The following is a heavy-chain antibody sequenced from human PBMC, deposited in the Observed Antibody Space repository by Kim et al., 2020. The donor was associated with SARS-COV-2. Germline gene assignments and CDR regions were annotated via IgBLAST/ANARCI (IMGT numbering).Heavy chain of an antibody. CDR2: IIPIFGTA. D-gene: IGHD3-3*01. CDR1: GGTFSSYA. Sequence: SVKVSCKASGGTFSSYAISWVRQAPGQGLEWMGGIIPIFGTANYAQKFQGRVTITADESTSTAYMELSSLRSEDTAVYYCARGRGGDFWSGHRHYYGMDVWGQGTTVTVSS. V-gene: IGHV1-69*13. CDR3: ARGRGGDFWSGHRHYYGMDV. J-gene: IGHJ6*02.